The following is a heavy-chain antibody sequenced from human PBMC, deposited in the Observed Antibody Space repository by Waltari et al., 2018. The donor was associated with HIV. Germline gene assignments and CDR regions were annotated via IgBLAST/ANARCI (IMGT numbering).Heavy chain of an antibody. CDR2: INHSGST. D-gene: IGHD4-17*01. CDR3: ARGPTMVTTGFLDY. Sequence: QVQLQQWGAGLLKPSETLSLTCAVYGGSFSGYYWSWIRQSPGKGLEWIGEINHSGSTNFNPSLESRVNISLDTSKNQFSLTLDSVTAADTAIYYCARGPTMVTTGFLDYWGQGTLVAVSS. CDR1: GGSFSGYY. V-gene: IGHV4-34*01. J-gene: IGHJ4*02.